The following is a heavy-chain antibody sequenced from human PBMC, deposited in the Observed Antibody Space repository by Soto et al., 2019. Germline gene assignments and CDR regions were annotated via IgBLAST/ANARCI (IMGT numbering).Heavy chain of an antibody. CDR1: GFTFSSYA. CDR3: ARSRDWGEIVVVPAAIGGGMDV. Sequence: GGSLRLSCAASGFTFSSYAMHWVRQAPGKGLEWVAVISYDGSNKYYADSVKGRFTISRDNSKNTLYLQMNSLRAEDTAVYYCARSRDWGEIVVVPAAIGGGMDVWGQGTTVTV. CDR2: ISYDGSNK. D-gene: IGHD2-2*01. V-gene: IGHV3-30*04. J-gene: IGHJ6*02.